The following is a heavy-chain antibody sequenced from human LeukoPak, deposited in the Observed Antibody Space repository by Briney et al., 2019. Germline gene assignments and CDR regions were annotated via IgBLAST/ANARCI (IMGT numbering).Heavy chain of an antibody. Sequence: GASVKVSCKASGYTFTSYDINWVRQATGQGLEWMGWMDPNSGNTGYAQKFQGRVTITRNTSISTAYMELSSLRSEDTAVYYCARAVGYSSSWSSYYYYYMDVWGKGTTVTVSS. D-gene: IGHD6-13*01. J-gene: IGHJ6*03. CDR2: MDPNSGNT. CDR1: GYTFTSYD. V-gene: IGHV1-8*03. CDR3: ARAVGYSSSWSSYYYYYMDV.